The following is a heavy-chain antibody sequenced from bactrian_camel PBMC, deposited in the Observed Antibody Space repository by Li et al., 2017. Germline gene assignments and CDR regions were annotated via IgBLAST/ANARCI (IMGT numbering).Heavy chain of an antibody. CDR1: RYSPCM. J-gene: IGHJ4*01. V-gene: IGHV3S53*01. Sequence: HVQLVESGGGSVQAGGPLRLSCVASRYSPCMAWLRQAPGREREVIGAINTVATPHYDDSVKGRFTISRDNSENALYLQMNSLKPEDTAMYYCAATKAYDNSWFLGKTQFTPGIRWGQGTQVTVS. D-gene: IGHD6*01. CDR2: INTVATP. CDR3: AATKAYDNSWFLGKTQFTPGIR.